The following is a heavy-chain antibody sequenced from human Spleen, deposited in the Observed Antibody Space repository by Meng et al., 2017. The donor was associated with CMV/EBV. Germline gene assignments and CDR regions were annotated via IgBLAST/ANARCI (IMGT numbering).Heavy chain of an antibody. J-gene: IGHJ6*02. CDR2: IYYSGST. CDR3: ARENSSSSTYYYYGMDV. CDR1: GGSISSSSYY. D-gene: IGHD6-6*01. V-gene: IGHV4-39*01. Sequence: SETLSLTCIVSGGSISSSSYYWGWIRQPPGKGLEWIGSIYYSGSTYYNPSLKSRVTISVDTSKNQFSLKLSSVTAADTAVYYCARENSSSSTYYYYGMDVWGQGTTVTVSS.